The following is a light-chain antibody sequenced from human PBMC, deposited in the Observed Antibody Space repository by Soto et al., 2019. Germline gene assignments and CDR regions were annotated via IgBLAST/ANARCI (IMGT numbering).Light chain of an antibody. CDR3: QQYGTSPLT. CDR1: QSVRSNS. Sequence: PGESATLSCTASQSVRSNSLAWYQQKPGQAPRLLMFGASGRATGTPPRFSGRGSGTDFTLTISRLEPEDFAVYYCQQYGTSPLTFRGGTKVDI. CDR2: GAS. J-gene: IGKJ4*01. V-gene: IGKV3-20*01.